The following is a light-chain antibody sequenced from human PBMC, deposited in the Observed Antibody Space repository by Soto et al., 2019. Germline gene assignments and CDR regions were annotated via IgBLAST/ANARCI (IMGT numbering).Light chain of an antibody. J-gene: IGKJ1*01. CDR3: LLDFRYFWA. CDR1: QAIRTA. V-gene: IGKV1-6*01. CDR2: AAS. Sequence: TQSPSSLSASVGDRVTITCRASQAIRTALGWYQQKPGKVPKLLIYAASTLQSGVPSRFSGSGSGTDFTLTISSLQPEDFATYYCLLDFRYFWAFGQGTKVDIK.